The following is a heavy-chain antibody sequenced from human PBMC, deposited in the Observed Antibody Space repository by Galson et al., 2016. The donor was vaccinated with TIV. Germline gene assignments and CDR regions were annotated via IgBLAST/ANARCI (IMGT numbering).Heavy chain of an antibody. Sequence: ETLSLTCSVSGGSVSRYYWSWVRQSPGKGLEWIGRLFTDGTTTYNPSLKSRVAISVDTSRRQFSLRLRSVTAADTALYYCAKVNTNSRKYFDYWGQGIQVTVS. J-gene: IGHJ4*02. D-gene: IGHD5-18*01. V-gene: IGHV4-4*07. CDR3: AKVNTNSRKYFDY. CDR2: LFTDGTT. CDR1: GGSVSRYY.